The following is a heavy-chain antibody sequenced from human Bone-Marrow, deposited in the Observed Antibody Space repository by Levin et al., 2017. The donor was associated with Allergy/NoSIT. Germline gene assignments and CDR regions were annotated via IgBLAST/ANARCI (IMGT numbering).Heavy chain of an antibody. CDR3: GRFRAGDLYGIDY. V-gene: IGHV1-3*01. Sequence: AASVKVSCKASKYTFSDYPMHWVRQAPGQRLEWMGWINAGNGNTKYSQKFQDRVTITTDTSASTGYMELSSLRSEDTAVYYCGRFRAGDLYGIDYWGQGTLVTVSS. CDR2: INAGNGNT. J-gene: IGHJ4*02. CDR1: KYTFSDYP. D-gene: IGHD7-27*01.